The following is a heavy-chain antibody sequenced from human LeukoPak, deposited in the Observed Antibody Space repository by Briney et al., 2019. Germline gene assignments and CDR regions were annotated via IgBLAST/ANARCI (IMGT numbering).Heavy chain of an antibody. Sequence: ASVNVSCKASGGTFSSYTISWVRQAPGQGLECMGRIIPILCIANYAQKFQGRVTITADKSTSTAYMELSSLRSEDTAVYYCARDLRVAGPSLFDYWGQGTLVTVSS. V-gene: IGHV1-69*04. CDR1: GGTFSSYT. CDR3: ARDLRVAGPSLFDY. D-gene: IGHD6-19*01. J-gene: IGHJ4*02. CDR2: IIPILCIA.